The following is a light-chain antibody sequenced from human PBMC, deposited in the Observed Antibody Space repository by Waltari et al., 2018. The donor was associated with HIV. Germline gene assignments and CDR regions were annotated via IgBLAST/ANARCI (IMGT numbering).Light chain of an antibody. Sequence: QSALTQPPSVSGSLGQSVTISCTGTSSDIGAYNRVSWYQPSPGTAPKLRIYEVTPRPSGVPVRFSGSKSGNTASLTISGLQADDEADYYCSSYTTSSTWVFGGGTKLTVL. CDR3: SSYTTSSTWV. J-gene: IGLJ3*02. CDR2: EVT. CDR1: SSDIGAYNR. V-gene: IGLV2-18*02.